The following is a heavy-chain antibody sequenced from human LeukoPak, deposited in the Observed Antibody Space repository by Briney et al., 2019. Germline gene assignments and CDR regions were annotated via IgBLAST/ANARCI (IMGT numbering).Heavy chain of an antibody. J-gene: IGHJ4*02. CDR2: ISGSGGST. CDR1: GFTFSSYA. CDR3: ARSHSSGSSYYFDY. D-gene: IGHD6-19*01. Sequence: GGSLRLSCAASGFTFSSYAMSWVRQAPGKGLEWVSAISGSGGSTYYADSVKGRFTISRDNSKNTLYLQMNSLRAEDTAVYYCARSHSSGSSYYFDYWGQGTLVTVSS. V-gene: IGHV3-23*01.